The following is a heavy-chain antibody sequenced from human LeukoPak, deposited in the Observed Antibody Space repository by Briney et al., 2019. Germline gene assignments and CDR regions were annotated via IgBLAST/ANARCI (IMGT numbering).Heavy chain of an antibody. CDR1: GGSISSSSYY. Sequence: PSETLSLTCTVSGGSISSSSYYWGWIRQPPGKGLEWIGSIYYSGSTYYNPSLKSRVTISVDTSKNQFSLKLNSVTAADTAVYYCAKDIVGSTRGAFDIWGQGTMVTVSS. V-gene: IGHV4-39*07. CDR2: IYYSGST. J-gene: IGHJ3*02. CDR3: AKDIVGSTRGAFDI. D-gene: IGHD1-26*01.